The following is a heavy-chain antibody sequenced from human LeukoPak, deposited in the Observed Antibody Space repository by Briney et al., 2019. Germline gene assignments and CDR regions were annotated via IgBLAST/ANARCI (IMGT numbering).Heavy chain of an antibody. D-gene: IGHD1-26*01. CDR3: AKDTFRRPYSGSQSH. CDR2: ISTGGGST. CDR1: GFTFSSYG. V-gene: IGHV3-23*01. Sequence: GGALRLSCAASGFTFSSYGMSWVRQAPGKGLEWVSAISTGGGSTYYADSVKGRFTISRDNSKNTLYLQMNSLRAEDTAVYYCAKDTFRRPYSGSQSHWGQGTLVTVSS. J-gene: IGHJ4*02.